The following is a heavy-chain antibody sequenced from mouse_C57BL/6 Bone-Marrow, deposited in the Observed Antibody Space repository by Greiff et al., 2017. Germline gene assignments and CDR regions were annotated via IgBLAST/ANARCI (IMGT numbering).Heavy chain of an antibody. CDR1: GYSITSGYY. CDR2: ISYDGSN. J-gene: IGHJ3*01. Sequence: EVKLMESGPGLVKPSQSLSLTSSVTGYSITSGYYWNWIRQFPGNKLEWMGYISYDGSNNYNPSLKNRISITRDTSKNQFFLKLNSVTTEDTATYYCARFYSTTFAYWGQGTLVTVSA. D-gene: IGHD2-5*01. CDR3: ARFYSTTFAY. V-gene: IGHV3-6*01.